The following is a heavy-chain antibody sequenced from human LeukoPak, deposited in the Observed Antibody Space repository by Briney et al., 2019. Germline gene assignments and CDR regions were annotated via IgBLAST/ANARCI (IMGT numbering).Heavy chain of an antibody. CDR3: ARVGLDLRSSSVFDH. D-gene: IGHD3-3*01. CDR2: IYYSGST. V-gene: IGHV4-30-4*08. CDR1: GASINSGDFF. J-gene: IGHJ4*02. Sequence: SQTLSLTCTVSGASINSGDFFWSWIRQASGQGLEWIGNIYYSGSTSSNPSLRSRTTLSVDTSKNEFSLRLRSVTAADTAVYYCARVGLDLRSSSVFDHWGQGTLVTVSS.